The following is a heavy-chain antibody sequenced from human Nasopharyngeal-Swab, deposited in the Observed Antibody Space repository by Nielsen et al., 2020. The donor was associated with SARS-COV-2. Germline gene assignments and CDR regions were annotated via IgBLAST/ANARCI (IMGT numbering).Heavy chain of an antibody. CDR1: GYTFTSYA. J-gene: IGHJ3*02. CDR3: ATSVTMIVVAHDAFDI. D-gene: IGHD3-22*01. CDR2: INAGNGNT. V-gene: IGHV1-3*03. Sequence: ASVKVSCKASGYTFTSYAMHWVRQAPGQRLEWMGWINAGNGNTKYSQEFQGRVTMTEDTSTDTAYMELSSLRSEDTAVYYCATSVTMIVVAHDAFDIWGQGTMVTVSS.